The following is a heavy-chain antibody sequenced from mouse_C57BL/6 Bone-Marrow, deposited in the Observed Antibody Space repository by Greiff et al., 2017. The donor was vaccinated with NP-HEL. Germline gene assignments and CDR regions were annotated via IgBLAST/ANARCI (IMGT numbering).Heavy chain of an antibody. CDR1: GYTFTTYP. V-gene: IGHV1-47*01. CDR2: FHPYNDDT. D-gene: IGHD2-2*01. Sequence: VQLQESGAELVKPGASVKMSCKASGYTFTTYPIEWMKQNHGKSLEWIGNFHPYNDDTKYNEKFKGKATLTVEKSSSTVYLALSRLTSDDSAVYYCARGGLPYWYFDVWGTGTTVTVSS. CDR3: ARGGLPYWYFDV. J-gene: IGHJ1*03.